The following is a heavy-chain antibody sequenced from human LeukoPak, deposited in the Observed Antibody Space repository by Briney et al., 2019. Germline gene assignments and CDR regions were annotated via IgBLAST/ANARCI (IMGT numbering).Heavy chain of an antibody. CDR3: AREHSSGWYSLWGY. Sequence: GASVKVSCKASGYTFTSYDINWVRQATGQGLEWMGWMNPNSGNTGYAQKFQGRVTMTRNTSISTAYMELSSLRSEDTAVYYCAREHSSGWYSLWGYWGQGTLVTVSS. CDR2: MNPNSGNT. D-gene: IGHD6-19*01. J-gene: IGHJ4*02. V-gene: IGHV1-8*01. CDR1: GYTFTSYD.